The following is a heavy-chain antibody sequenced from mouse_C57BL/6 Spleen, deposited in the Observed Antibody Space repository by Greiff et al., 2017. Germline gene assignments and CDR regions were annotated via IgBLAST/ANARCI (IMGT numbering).Heavy chain of an antibody. Sequence: EVQGVESGGGLVKPGGSLKLSCAASGFTFSSYTMSWVRQTPEKRLEWVATLSGGSGTTYYPDSVKGRFTISRDNAKNTLYLRMSCRKSEDTALYYCAIQGGYCYFDYWGKGTTLTVSS. CDR3: AIQGGYCYFDY. J-gene: IGHJ2*01. V-gene: IGHV5-9*01. CDR2: LSGGSGTT. D-gene: IGHD2-3*01. CDR1: GFTFSSYT.